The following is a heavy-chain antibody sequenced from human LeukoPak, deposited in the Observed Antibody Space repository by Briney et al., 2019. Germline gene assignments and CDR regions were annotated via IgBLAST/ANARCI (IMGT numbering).Heavy chain of an antibody. CDR1: GFTFSSYA. CDR2: ISYDGSNK. V-gene: IGHV3-30-3*01. Sequence: TGGSLRLSYAASGFTFSSYAMHWVRQAPGKGLEWVAVISYDGSNKYYADSVKGRFTISRDNSKNTLYLQMNSLRAEGTAVYYCARDRVGVQVPAANTNWFDPWGQGTLVTVSS. J-gene: IGHJ5*02. D-gene: IGHD2-2*01. CDR3: ARDRVGVQVPAANTNWFDP.